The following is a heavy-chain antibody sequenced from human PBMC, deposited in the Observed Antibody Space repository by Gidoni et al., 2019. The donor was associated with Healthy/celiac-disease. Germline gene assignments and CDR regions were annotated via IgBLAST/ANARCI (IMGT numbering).Heavy chain of an antibody. CDR1: GYTCTSDG. CDR2: ISAYNGNT. CDR3: ARDLCTNGVCYDYFDY. V-gene: IGHV1-18*01. Sequence: QVQLVQSGAEVKKPGASVKVSCKAAGYTCTSDGISWVRQAPGQGLEWMGWISAYNGNTNYAQKLQGRVTMTTDTSTSTAYMELRSLRSDDTAVYYCARDLCTNGVCYDYFDYWGQGTLVTVSS. J-gene: IGHJ4*02. D-gene: IGHD2-8*01.